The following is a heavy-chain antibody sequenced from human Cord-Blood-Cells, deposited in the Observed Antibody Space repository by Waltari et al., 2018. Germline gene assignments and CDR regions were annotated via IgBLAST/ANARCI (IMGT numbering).Heavy chain of an antibody. V-gene: IGHV4-31*03. Sequence: QVQLQESGPGLVKPSQTLSLTCTVSGGSISSGGYYWSWIRQHPGKGLEWIWYIYYSGITSDTPSHRVRVTIAVDTAKNQCSRRVGSGAAADTAGDYGARDVGGGGISPSRGHFDYWGQGTLVTVSS. J-gene: IGHJ4*02. CDR2: IYYSGIT. CDR3: ARDVGGGGISPSRGHFDY. CDR1: GGSISSGGYY. D-gene: IGHD3-16*02.